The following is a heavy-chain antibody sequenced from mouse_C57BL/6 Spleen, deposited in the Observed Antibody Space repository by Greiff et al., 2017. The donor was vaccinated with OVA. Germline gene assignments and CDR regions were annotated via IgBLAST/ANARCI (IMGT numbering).Heavy chain of an antibody. V-gene: IGHV1-69*01. CDR2: IDPSDSYT. CDR1: GYTFTSYW. J-gene: IGHJ2*01. CDR3: ARDYYGSRGFDY. D-gene: IGHD1-1*01. Sequence: QVQLQQPGAELVMPGASVKLSCKASGYTFTSYWMHWVKQRPGQGLEWIGEIDPSDSYTNYNQKFKGKSTLTVDKSSSTAYMQLSSLTSEDSAVYYCARDYYGSRGFDYWGQGTTLTVYS.